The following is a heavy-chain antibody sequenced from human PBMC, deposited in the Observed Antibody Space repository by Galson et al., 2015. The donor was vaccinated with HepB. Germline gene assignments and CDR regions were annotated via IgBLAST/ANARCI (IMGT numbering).Heavy chain of an antibody. D-gene: IGHD3-22*01. Sequence: SLRLSCAASGFTFSTYAMHWVRQAPGKGLGWVALISYDGSNKYYADSVKGRLTISRDNSKNTLYLQMNSLRAEDTAVYYCARGVLGGSGYYSHDYWGQGTLVTVSS. CDR3: ARGVLGGSGYYSHDY. J-gene: IGHJ4*02. CDR2: ISYDGSNK. V-gene: IGHV3-30*04. CDR1: GFTFSTYA.